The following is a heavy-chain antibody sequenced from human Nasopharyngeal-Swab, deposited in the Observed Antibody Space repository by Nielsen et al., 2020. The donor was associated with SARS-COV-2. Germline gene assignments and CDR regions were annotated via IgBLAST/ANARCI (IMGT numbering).Heavy chain of an antibody. Sequence: GESLKISCAASGFTFSSYSMNWVRQAPGKGLEWVSYISSSSSTIYYADSVKGRFTISRDNAKNSLYLQMNSLRAEDTAVYYCVRDCDHHYFDYWGQGTLVTVSS. CDR1: GFTFSSYS. J-gene: IGHJ4*02. CDR3: VRDCDHHYFDY. CDR2: ISSSSSTI. V-gene: IGHV3-48*01. D-gene: IGHD1-14*01.